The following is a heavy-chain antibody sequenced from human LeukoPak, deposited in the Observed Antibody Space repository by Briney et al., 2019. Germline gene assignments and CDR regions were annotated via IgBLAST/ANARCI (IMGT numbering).Heavy chain of an antibody. CDR2: INPNSGGT. J-gene: IGHJ5*02. V-gene: IGHV1-2*06. CDR3: AREGRRYFDWLLSNWFDP. Sequence: GASVKVSCKASGYTFTGYYMHWVRQAPGQGLEWMGRINPNSGGTNYAQKFQGRVTMTRDTSISTAYMELSRLRSDDPAVYYCAREGRRYFDWLLSNWFDPWGQGTLVTVSS. CDR1: GYTFTGYY. D-gene: IGHD3-9*01.